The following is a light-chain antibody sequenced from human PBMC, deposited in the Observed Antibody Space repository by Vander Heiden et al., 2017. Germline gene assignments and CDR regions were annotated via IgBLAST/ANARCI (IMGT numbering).Light chain of an antibody. J-gene: IGKJ1*01. CDR1: QSISSW. Sequence: DIQMTQSPSTLSASVGDRVTITCRASQSISSWLAWYQQKPGKAPKLLIYKASSLESGVPSRFSGSGSGTEFTLTISSLQPDDFATYYCQQCNSYSPSFGQGTKVEIK. V-gene: IGKV1-5*03. CDR3: QQCNSYSPS. CDR2: KAS.